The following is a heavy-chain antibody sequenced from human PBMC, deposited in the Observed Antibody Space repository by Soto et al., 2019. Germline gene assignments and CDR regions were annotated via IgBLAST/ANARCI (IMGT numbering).Heavy chain of an antibody. CDR2: INAGNGNT. CDR3: ARGIYDYVWGSYRLGDY. Sequence: QVQLVQSGAEVKKPGASVKVSCKASGYTFTSYAMHWVRQAPGQRLEWMGWINAGNGNTKYSQKFQGRVTITRDTSASTAYMEPSSLRSEDTAVYYCARGIYDYVWGSYRLGDYWGQGTLVTVSS. V-gene: IGHV1-3*01. CDR1: GYTFTSYA. D-gene: IGHD3-16*02. J-gene: IGHJ4*02.